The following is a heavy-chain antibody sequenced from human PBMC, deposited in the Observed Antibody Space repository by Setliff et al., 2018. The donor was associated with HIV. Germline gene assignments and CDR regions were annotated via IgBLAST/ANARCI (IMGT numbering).Heavy chain of an antibody. CDR2: MNPNSGNT. CDR3: ARGRRYSGYVYWYFDL. J-gene: IGHJ2*01. D-gene: IGHD5-12*01. CDR1: GYTFTSYD. V-gene: IGHV1-8*02. Sequence: GASVKVSCKASGYTFTSYDINWVRQATGQGLEWMGWMNPNSGNTGYAQKFQGRVTMTRNTSISTAYMELSSLRSEDTAVYYCARGRRYSGYVYWYFDLWGRGTLVTVSS.